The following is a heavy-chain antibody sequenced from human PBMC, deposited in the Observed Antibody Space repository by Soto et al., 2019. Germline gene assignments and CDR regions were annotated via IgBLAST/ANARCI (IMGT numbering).Heavy chain of an antibody. D-gene: IGHD3-16*01. CDR1: GDTFNSYL. V-gene: IGHV1-69*17. Sequence: QVQLVQSGAEVKRPGSSVKVSCESSGDTFNSYLISWVRQAPGQGLEWMGGIIPIIRVTHYAQKFQGRVTISVLSSTGTAYMELTNLGFEDTALYYCARESLGAKGADHWGQGTLVTVSS. J-gene: IGHJ4*02. CDR3: ARESLGAKGADH. CDR2: IIPIIRVT.